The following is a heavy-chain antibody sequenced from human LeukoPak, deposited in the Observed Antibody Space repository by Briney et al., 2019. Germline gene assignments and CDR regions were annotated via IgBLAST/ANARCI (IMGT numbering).Heavy chain of an antibody. CDR3: ASRGSGSYRYYYMDV. V-gene: IGHV4-39*07. Sequence: SETLSLTCTVSGGSISTSNYYWSWIRQPPGKGLEWIGEINHSGSTNYNPSLKSRVTISVDTSKNQFSLKLSSVTAADTAVYYCASRGSGSYRYYYMDVWGKGTTVTVSS. J-gene: IGHJ6*03. CDR2: INHSGST. D-gene: IGHD1-26*01. CDR1: GGSISTSNYY.